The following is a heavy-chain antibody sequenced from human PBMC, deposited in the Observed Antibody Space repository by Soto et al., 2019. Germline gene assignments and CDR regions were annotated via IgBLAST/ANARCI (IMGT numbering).Heavy chain of an antibody. D-gene: IGHD1-26*01. Sequence: PGGSLRLSCAASGFTVSSYVMHWVRQAPGKGLEWVAKISYDGDYKYYTDSVKGRFTISRDNSKNTLYLQMNSLRAEDTALYYCARDMSGGTYNYYYGMDVWGQGTTVTVSS. V-gene: IGHV3-30*03. CDR2: ISYDGDYK. CDR1: GFTVSSYV. J-gene: IGHJ6*02. CDR3: ARDMSGGTYNYYYGMDV.